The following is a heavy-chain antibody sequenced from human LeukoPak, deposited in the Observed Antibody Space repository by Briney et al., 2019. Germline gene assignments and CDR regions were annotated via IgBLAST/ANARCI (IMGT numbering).Heavy chain of an antibody. V-gene: IGHV3-43*02. D-gene: IGHD2-15*01. J-gene: IGHJ6*02. CDR3: AKAPYEIFYYYGMDV. CDR2: ISGDGGST. Sequence: PGGSLRLSCAASGFTFDDYAMHWVRQAPGKGLEWVSLISGDGGSTYYADSVKGRFTISRDNSKNSLYLQMNSLRTEDTALYYCAKAPYEIFYYYGMDVWGQGTTVNVSS. CDR1: GFTFDDYA.